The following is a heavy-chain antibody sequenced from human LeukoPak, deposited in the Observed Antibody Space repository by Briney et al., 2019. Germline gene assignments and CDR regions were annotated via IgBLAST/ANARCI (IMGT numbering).Heavy chain of an antibody. CDR2: INHSGST. CDR3: ARRPVRGGFDP. D-gene: IGHD3-10*01. Sequence: PSETLSLTCAVYGGSFSDHYWSWIRQPPGRGLEWIGEINHSGSTNYNPSLKSRVTISVDTSKNQFSLKLSSVTAADTAVYYCARRPVRGGFDPWGQGTLVTVSS. V-gene: IGHV4-34*01. J-gene: IGHJ5*02. CDR1: GGSFSDHY.